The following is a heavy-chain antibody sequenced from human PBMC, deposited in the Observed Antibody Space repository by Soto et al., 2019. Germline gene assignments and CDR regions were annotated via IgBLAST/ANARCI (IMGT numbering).Heavy chain of an antibody. CDR2: IYYSGST. V-gene: IGHV4-30-4*08. Sequence: SETLSLTCTVSGGSISSSGYYWGWIRQPPGKGLEWIGYIYYSGSTYYNPSLKSRVTISVDTSKNQFSLKLSSVTAADTAVYYCARGNYDSSGYIVYWGQGTLVTVSS. CDR1: GGSISSSGYY. CDR3: ARGNYDSSGYIVY. D-gene: IGHD3-22*01. J-gene: IGHJ4*02.